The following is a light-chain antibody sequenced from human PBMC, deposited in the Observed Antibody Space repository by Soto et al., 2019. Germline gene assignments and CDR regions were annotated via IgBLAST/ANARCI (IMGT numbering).Light chain of an antibody. V-gene: IGKV3-15*01. CDR2: SAS. CDR3: QQYDDWPPMYT. CDR1: QTINTH. Sequence: EIVVTQSPAALSVSPGESATLSCRASQTINTHLAWYQQRPGQSPRLLISSASSRVTGLSARFTGSGSGTEFTLTISSLQSEDFAVYYCQQYDDWPPMYTVGQGTKVEIK. J-gene: IGKJ2*01.